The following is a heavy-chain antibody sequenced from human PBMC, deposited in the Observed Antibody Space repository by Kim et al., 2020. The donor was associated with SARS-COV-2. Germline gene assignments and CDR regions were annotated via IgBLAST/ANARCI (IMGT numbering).Heavy chain of an antibody. V-gene: IGHV4-30-4*01. CDR2: YYSGGT. D-gene: IGHD5-18*01. CDR3: ARTWIQLSLCDY. J-gene: IGHJ4*02. Sequence: YYSGGTYYHPSLKSRVTISVDTSKNQFSLKLSSVTAADTAVYYCARTWIQLSLCDYWGQGTLVTVSS.